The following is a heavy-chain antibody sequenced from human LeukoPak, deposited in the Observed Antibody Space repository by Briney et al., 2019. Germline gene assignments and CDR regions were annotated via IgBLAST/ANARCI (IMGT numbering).Heavy chain of an antibody. CDR1: GFTFSDYA. J-gene: IGHJ4*02. CDR2: LSGSGAGT. CDR3: AKAELGVDTFFDY. V-gene: IGHV3-23*01. D-gene: IGHD3-3*01. Sequence: GGSLRLSCAASGFTFSDYALGWVRQAPGRGLEWVATLSGSGAGTYYSDSVQGRFTISRDNSKRTLFLQMNSLRAEDTAFYYCAKAELGVDTFFDYWGQGTLVTISS.